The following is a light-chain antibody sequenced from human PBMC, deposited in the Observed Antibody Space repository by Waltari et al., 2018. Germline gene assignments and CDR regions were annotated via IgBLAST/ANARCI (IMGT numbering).Light chain of an antibody. CDR2: DAF. CDR1: QSVSVY. V-gene: IGKV3-11*01. CDR3: QQRTNWPPEVT. J-gene: IGKJ4*01. Sequence: EIVLTQSPATLSLSPGENATLSCRASQSVSVYLAWYQQKPGQAPRLLIYDAFNRATGIPARFSGSGSGTDFTLTISSLEPEDSAVYYCQQRTNWPPEVTFGGGTRVEIK.